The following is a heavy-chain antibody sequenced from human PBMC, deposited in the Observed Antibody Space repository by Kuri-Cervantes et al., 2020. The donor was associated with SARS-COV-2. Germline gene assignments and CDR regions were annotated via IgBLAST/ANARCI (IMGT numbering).Heavy chain of an antibody. CDR1: GGTFTSYG. CDR3: ARHSGRTRAYYDFWSGYFDAFDI. Sequence: ASVKVSCKASGGTFTSYGISWVRQAPGQGLEWMGWISAHNGNTNYAQKLQGRVTMTTDTSTSTAYMELRSLRSDDTAVYYCARHSGRTRAYYDFWSGYFDAFDIWGQGTMVTVSS. V-gene: IGHV1-18*01. D-gene: IGHD3-3*01. J-gene: IGHJ3*02. CDR2: ISAHNGNT.